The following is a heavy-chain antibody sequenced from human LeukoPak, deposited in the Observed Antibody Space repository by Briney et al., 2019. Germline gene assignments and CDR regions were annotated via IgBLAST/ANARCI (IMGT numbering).Heavy chain of an antibody. D-gene: IGHD3-16*01. CDR3: ARDGGYYMDV. Sequence: GGSLRLSCAASGFTFTTYYMSWVRQAPGKGLEWVSSISSSSSYIYYADSVKGRFTISRDNAKNSLYLQMNSLRAEDTAVYYCARDGGYYMDVWGKGTTVTISS. V-gene: IGHV3-21*01. CDR1: GFTFTTYY. J-gene: IGHJ6*03. CDR2: ISSSSSYI.